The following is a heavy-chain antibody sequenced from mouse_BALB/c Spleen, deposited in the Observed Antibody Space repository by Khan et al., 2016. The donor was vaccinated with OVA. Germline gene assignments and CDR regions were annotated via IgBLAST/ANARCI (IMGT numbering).Heavy chain of an antibody. CDR1: GFNIKDTY. CDR2: IDPANGDT. CDR3: ATRYGYPFAY. V-gene: IGHV14-3*02. Sequence: VQLKESGAELVKPGASVKLSCTASGFNIKDTYMHWVKQRPEQGPEWIGRIDPANGDTKYDPKFQDKATITADTSSNTAYLQVNSLTTEDTAVYYYATRYGYPFAYWGQGTLVSVSA. J-gene: IGHJ3*01. D-gene: IGHD2-2*01.